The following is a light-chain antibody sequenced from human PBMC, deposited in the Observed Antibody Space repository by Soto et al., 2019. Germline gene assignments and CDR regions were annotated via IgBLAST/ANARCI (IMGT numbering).Light chain of an antibody. V-gene: IGLV2-14*01. J-gene: IGLJ2*01. CDR1: SSDVGVFNY. CDR3: SSYTATTTLF. CDR2: AAS. Sequence: QSVLTQPASVSGSPGQSITISCTGTSSDVGVFNYVSWYQHHPGNAPKLIIYAASNRPPGVSNRFSGAKSGNTASLTISGLQAEDEAEYYCSSYTATTTLFFGGGTKLTVL.